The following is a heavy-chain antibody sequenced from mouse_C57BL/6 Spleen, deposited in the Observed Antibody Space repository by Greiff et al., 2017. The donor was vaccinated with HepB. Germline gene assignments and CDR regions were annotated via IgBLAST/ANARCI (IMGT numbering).Heavy chain of an antibody. D-gene: IGHD3-2*02. J-gene: IGHJ4*01. CDR1: GYTFTSYW. CDR2: IYPGSGST. CDR3: ASRPMDY. Sequence: QVHVKQPGAELVKPGASVKMSCKASGYTFTSYWITWVKQRPGQGLEWIGDIYPGSGSTNYNEKFKSKATLTVDTSSSTAYMQLSSLTSEDSAVYYCASRPMDYWGQGTSVTVSS. V-gene: IGHV1-55*01.